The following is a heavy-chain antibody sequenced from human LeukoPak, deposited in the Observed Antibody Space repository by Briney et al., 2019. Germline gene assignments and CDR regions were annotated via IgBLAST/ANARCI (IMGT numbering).Heavy chain of an antibody. J-gene: IGHJ4*02. D-gene: IGHD3-22*01. CDR1: GGTFSSYA. CDR2: IIPIFGTA. Sequence: ASVKVSCKGSGGTFSSYAISWVRQAPGQGLEWMGGIIPIFGTANYAQKFQGRVTITADESTSTAYMELSSLRSEDTAVYYCARHNYYDSSGYSSGGYYFDYWGQGTLVTVSS. CDR3: ARHNYYDSSGYSSGGYYFDY. V-gene: IGHV1-69*13.